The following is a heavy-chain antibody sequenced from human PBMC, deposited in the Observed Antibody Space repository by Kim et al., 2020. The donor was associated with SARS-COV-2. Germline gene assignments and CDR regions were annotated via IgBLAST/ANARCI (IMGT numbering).Heavy chain of an antibody. CDR1: GYTFTSYA. J-gene: IGHJ6*02. CDR3: ARDSITMIVVVPSLYYYGMDV. Sequence: ASVKVSCKASGYTFTSYAMNWVRQAPGQGLEWMGWINTNTGNPTYAQGFTGRFVFSLDTSVSTAYLQISSLKAEDTAVYYCARDSITMIVVVPSLYYYGMDVWGQGTTVTVSS. V-gene: IGHV7-4-1*02. CDR2: INTNTGNP. D-gene: IGHD3-22*01.